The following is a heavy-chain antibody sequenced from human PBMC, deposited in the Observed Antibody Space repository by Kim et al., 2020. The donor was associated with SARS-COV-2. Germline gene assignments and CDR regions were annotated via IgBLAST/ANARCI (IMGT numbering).Heavy chain of an antibody. J-gene: IGHJ4*02. CDR3: AKDPTYYYGSGMEY. V-gene: IGHV3-30*02. Sequence: ADSVKGRFTISRDNSKNTLYLQMNSLRAEDTAVYYCAKDPTYYYGSGMEYWGQGTLVTVSS. D-gene: IGHD3-10*01.